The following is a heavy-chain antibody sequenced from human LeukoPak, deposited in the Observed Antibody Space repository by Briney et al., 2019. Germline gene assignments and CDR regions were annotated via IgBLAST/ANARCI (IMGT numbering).Heavy chain of an antibody. CDR1: GFTFSSYS. CDR3: ARAVVKDTAMVYYYYYMDV. CDR2: ISSSSSYI. J-gene: IGHJ6*03. Sequence: PGGSLRLSCAASGFTFSSYSMNWVRQAPGKGLEWVSSISSSSSYIYYADSVKGRFTISRDNAKNSLYLQMNSLRAEDTAVYYCARAVVKDTAMVYYYYYMDVWGKGTTVTVSS. V-gene: IGHV3-21*01. D-gene: IGHD5-18*01.